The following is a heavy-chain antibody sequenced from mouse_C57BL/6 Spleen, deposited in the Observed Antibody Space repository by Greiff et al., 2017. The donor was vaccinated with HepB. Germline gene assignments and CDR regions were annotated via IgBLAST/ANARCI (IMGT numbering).Heavy chain of an antibody. CDR3: TRRDYYGTHWYFDV. V-gene: IGHV1-15*01. D-gene: IGHD2-1*01. CDR2: IDPETGGT. Sequence: QVQLKETGAELVRPGASVTLSCKASGYTFTDYEMHWVKQTPVHGLEWIGAIDPETGGTAYNQKFKGKAILTADKSSSTAYMELRSLTSEDSAVYYCTRRDYYGTHWYFDVWGTGTTVTVSS. CDR1: GYTFTDYE. J-gene: IGHJ1*03.